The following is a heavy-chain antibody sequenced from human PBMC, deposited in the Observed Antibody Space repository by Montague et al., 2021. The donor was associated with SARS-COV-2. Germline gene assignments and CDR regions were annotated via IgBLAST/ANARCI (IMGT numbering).Heavy chain of an antibody. CDR1: GGSFSDYY. Sequence: SETLSLTCTVYGGSFSDYYWSWIRQSPGKGPEWIGEINHIGTTNYNPSLKSRVTISKDTSKNQFSLRLNSVTAADTAVYYCARGVLTIPMLVVVMAGASKPCDPWGQGTLVTVSS. CDR3: ARGVLTIPMLVVVMAGASKPCDP. CDR2: INHIGTT. J-gene: IGHJ5*02. D-gene: IGHD3-22*01. V-gene: IGHV4-34*01.